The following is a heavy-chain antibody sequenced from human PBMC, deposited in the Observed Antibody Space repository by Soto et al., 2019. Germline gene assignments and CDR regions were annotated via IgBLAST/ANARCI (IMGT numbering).Heavy chain of an antibody. V-gene: IGHV3-21*01. J-gene: IGHJ4*02. CDR2: ISSGSSYI. Sequence: VGSLRLSCAASGFTFSSYSMNWVRQAPGKGLEWVSFISSGSSYIYYADSVKGRFTVSRKNAKNSLYLQMNSLRVEDTAVYYCARDSPQRHFDYWGQGTLVTVSS. D-gene: IGHD6-25*01. CDR3: ARDSPQRHFDY. CDR1: GFTFSSYS.